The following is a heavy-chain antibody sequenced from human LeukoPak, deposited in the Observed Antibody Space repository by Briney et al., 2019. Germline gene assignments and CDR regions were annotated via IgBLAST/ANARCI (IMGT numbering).Heavy chain of an antibody. CDR1: GYSITSAYN. CDR2: ISHAGDA. Sequence: SETLSLTCTVSGYSITSAYNWGWVRQSPGQGLGLIASISHAGDAYYNPSFKSRVTISADTAKNHSSLNLRSLTAPDTAVHFCGRGEVGEFDHWGQGTLVTVSS. V-gene: IGHV4-38-2*02. CDR3: GRGEVGEFDH. J-gene: IGHJ4*02. D-gene: IGHD1-26*01.